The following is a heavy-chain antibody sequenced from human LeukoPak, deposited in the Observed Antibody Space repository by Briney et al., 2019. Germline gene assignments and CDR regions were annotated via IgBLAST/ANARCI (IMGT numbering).Heavy chain of an antibody. CDR3: ARDRAANQDWVEFDP. CDR1: GFRVSDYY. CDR2: IRDSGEA. J-gene: IGHJ5*02. D-gene: IGHD3/OR15-3a*01. Sequence: QPGGSLRLSCAVSGFRVSDYYMSWVRQAPGKGLEWVGLIRDSGEAFYADFARGRFAISRDESENTLYLQMSSLRVEDTAVYFCARDRAANQDWVEFDPWGQGTPVIVSS. V-gene: IGHV3-66*03.